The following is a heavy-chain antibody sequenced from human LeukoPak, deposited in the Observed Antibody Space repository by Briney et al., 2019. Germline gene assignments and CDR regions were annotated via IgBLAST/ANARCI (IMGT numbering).Heavy chain of an antibody. Sequence: GGSLRLPCAASGFTFSSYEMNWVRQAPGKGLEWVSYISSSGSTIYYADSVKGRFTISRDNAKNSLYLQMNSLRAEDTAVYYCATEGALTGSNAAFDIWGQGTMVTVSS. V-gene: IGHV3-48*03. J-gene: IGHJ3*02. CDR2: ISSSGSTI. CDR1: GFTFSSYE. D-gene: IGHD3-9*01. CDR3: ATEGALTGSNAAFDI.